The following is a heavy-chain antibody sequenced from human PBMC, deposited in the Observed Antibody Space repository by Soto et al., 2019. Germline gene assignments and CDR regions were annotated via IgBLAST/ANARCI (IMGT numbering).Heavy chain of an antibody. V-gene: IGHV4-39*01. CDR2: IYYSGST. J-gene: IGHJ6*02. D-gene: IGHD5-18*01. Sequence: QLQLQESGPGLVKPSETLSLTCTVSGGSISSSSYYWGWIRQPPGKGLEWIGSIYYSGSTYYNPSLKSRVPISVDTSKTQFPLKLSSVTAADTAVYSCARHLTFLLVTDYGMDVWGQGTTVTVPS. CDR1: GGSISSSSYY. CDR3: ARHLTFLLVTDYGMDV.